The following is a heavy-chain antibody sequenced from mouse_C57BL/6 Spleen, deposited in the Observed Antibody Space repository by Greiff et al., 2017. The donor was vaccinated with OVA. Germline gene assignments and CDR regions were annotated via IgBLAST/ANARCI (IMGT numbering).Heavy chain of an antibody. D-gene: IGHD4-1*01. CDR3: ARNLGRDAWFAY. Sequence: QVQLQQSGAELVRPGTSVKLSCKASGYTFTSYWMHWVKQRPGQGLEWIGVIDPSDSYTNYNQKFKGKATLTVYTSSSTAYMQLSSLTSEDSAVYYCARNLGRDAWFAYWGQGTLVTVSA. V-gene: IGHV1-59*01. CDR2: IDPSDSYT. J-gene: IGHJ3*01. CDR1: GYTFTSYW.